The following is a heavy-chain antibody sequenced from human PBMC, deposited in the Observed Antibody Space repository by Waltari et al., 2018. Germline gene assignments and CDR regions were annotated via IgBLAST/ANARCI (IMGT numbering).Heavy chain of an antibody. CDR2: IKSDGTTT. CDR1: GFTYSSYW. CDR3: ANFYCGGDCYPN. D-gene: IGHD2-21*02. J-gene: IGHJ4*02. Sequence: EVQLVESGGGLVQPGGSLRLSCAASGFTYSSYWMHSLCQAPAKGLVWVSLIKSDGTTTNYADSVKGRFTISRDNAKNTLYLQMNSLRVEDTAVYYCANFYCGGDCYPNWGQGTLVTVSS. V-gene: IGHV3-74*01.